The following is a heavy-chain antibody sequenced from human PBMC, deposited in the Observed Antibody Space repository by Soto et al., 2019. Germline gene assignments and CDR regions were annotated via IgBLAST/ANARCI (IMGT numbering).Heavy chain of an antibody. V-gene: IGHV4-39*01. CDR2: IYYSGTT. D-gene: IGHD3-10*01. CDR1: GGSIIISSYY. Sequence: SETLSLTCTVSGGSIIISSYYWGWIRQPPGKGLEWIGTIYYSGTTNYNPSLKSRVTISVDTSQNQFSLKLNSLTAADTAVYYCASLLGIKFDYWGQGALVTVSS. CDR3: ASLLGIKFDY. J-gene: IGHJ4*02.